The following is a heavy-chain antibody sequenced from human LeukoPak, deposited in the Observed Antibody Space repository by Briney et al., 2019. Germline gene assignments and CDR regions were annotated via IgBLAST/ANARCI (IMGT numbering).Heavy chain of an antibody. D-gene: IGHD1-26*01. CDR1: GFTFSSFG. CDR3: ARDASGSYSFDY. J-gene: IGHJ4*02. V-gene: IGHV3-30*02. CDR2: IRYDRSNN. Sequence: GGSLRLSCAPSGFTFSSFGMFWVRQAPGKGLEWVAFIRYDRSNNYYADSVKGRFTISRDNSKNTLSLQMNNLRAEDTAVYYCARDASGSYSFDYWGQGTLVTVSS.